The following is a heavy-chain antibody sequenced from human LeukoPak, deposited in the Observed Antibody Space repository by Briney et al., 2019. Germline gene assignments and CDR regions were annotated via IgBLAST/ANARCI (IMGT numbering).Heavy chain of an antibody. CDR3: ARTRAMATIDY. J-gene: IGHJ4*02. CDR2: INSDGSST. Sequence: GGSLSLSCAASGGTFSSYWMNWVRQAPGKGLVWVSRINSDGSSTSYADSEKGRFTISRDNAKTTLYLQMNSLRAEDKAVYYCARTRAMATIDYWGQGTLVTVSS. D-gene: IGHD5-24*01. V-gene: IGHV3-74*01. CDR1: GGTFSSYW.